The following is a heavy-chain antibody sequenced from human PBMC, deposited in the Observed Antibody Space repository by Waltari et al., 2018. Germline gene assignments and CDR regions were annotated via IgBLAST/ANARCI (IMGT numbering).Heavy chain of an antibody. J-gene: IGHJ4*02. CDR3: ARNTAMAPFDY. CDR2: IYYSGST. CDR1: GGSISSYY. V-gene: IGHV4-59*01. D-gene: IGHD5-18*01. Sequence: QVQLQESGPGLVKPSETLSLTCTVSGGSISSYYWSWIRQPPGKGLEWIGYIYYSGSTNSNPSLKSRVTISVDTSKNQFSLKLSSVTAADTAVYYCARNTAMAPFDYWGQGTLVTVSS.